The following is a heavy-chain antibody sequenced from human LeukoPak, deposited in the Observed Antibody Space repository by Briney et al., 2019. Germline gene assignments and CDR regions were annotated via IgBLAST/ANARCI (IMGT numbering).Heavy chain of an antibody. CDR3: AKDGHYDFWSGYYTNFDY. CDR2: ISGSGGST. Sequence: PGGSLRLSCAASGFTFSSYAMSWVRQAPGKGLEWVSVISGSGGSTYYADSVKGRFTISRDNSKNTLYLQMNSLRAEDTAAYYCAKDGHYDFWSGYYTNFDYWGQGTLVTVSS. V-gene: IGHV3-23*01. CDR1: GFTFSSYA. D-gene: IGHD3-3*01. J-gene: IGHJ4*02.